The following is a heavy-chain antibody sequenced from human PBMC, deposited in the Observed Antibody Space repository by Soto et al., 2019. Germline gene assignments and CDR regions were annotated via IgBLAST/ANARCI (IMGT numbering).Heavy chain of an antibody. Sequence: EVQLVQSGAEVKKPGESLRISCKGSGYSFTSYWISWVRQMPEKGLEWMGRIDPSDSYTNNSPSFQGHVTISADKSISTAYLQWSSLKASDTAMYYCARHRASTTVITDLDYWGQGTLVTVSS. CDR3: ARHRASTTVITDLDY. D-gene: IGHD4-17*01. V-gene: IGHV5-10-1*01. CDR2: IDPSDSYT. CDR1: GYSFTSYW. J-gene: IGHJ4*02.